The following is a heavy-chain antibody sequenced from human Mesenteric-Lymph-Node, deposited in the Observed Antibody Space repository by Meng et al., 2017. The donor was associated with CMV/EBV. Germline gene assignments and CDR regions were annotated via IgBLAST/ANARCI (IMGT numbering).Heavy chain of an antibody. V-gene: IGHV1-18*01. D-gene: IGHD3-22*01. Sequence: VQLVQSGPEVRRPGASAKVSRWISGLTFTSFGFTWVRQAPEQGLEWMGWLSSYNGNTNYSQKFQDRVTMTADKSTNTAYMELRNLRSDDTAMYYCAREIYYYDSHEPDYWGPGTLVTVSS. J-gene: IGHJ4*02. CDR2: LSSYNGNT. CDR3: AREIYYYDSHEPDY. CDR1: GLTFTSFG.